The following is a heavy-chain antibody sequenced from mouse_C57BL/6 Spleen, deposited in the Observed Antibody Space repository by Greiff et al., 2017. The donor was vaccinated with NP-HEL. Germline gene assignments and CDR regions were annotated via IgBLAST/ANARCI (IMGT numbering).Heavy chain of an antibody. CDR3: SVVPMDYDGAMDY. J-gene: IGHJ4*01. D-gene: IGHD2-4*01. CDR1: GFNIKNTY. CDR2: IDPANGNT. Sequence: EVQLQQSVAELVRPGASVKLSCTASGFNIKNTYMHWVKQRPEQGLEWIGRIDPANGNTKYAPKFQGKATITADTSSTTAYLQLSSLTSEDTAIYYCSVVPMDYDGAMDYWGQGTSVTVSS. V-gene: IGHV14-3*01.